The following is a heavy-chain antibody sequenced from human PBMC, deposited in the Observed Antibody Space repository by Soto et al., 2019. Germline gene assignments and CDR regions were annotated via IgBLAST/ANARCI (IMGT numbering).Heavy chain of an antibody. Sequence: GGSLRLSCAASGFTFSSYAMHWVRQAPGKGLEWVAVISYEGSNKYYADSVKGRFTISRDNSKNTLYLQMNSLRAEDTAVYYCARDHGSGSYSYYYYYYGMDVWGQGTTVTVSS. J-gene: IGHJ6*02. D-gene: IGHD3-10*01. CDR2: ISYEGSNK. CDR3: ARDHGSGSYSYYYYYYGMDV. V-gene: IGHV3-30-3*01. CDR1: GFTFSSYA.